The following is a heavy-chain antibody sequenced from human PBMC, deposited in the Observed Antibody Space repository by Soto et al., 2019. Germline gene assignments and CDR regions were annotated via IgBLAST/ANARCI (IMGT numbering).Heavy chain of an antibody. J-gene: IGHJ4*02. CDR1: GVIFNEYG. D-gene: IGHD2-15*01. V-gene: IGHV3-33*03. Sequence: QVQLVESGGGVVQPGMSLRLSCGASGVIFNEYGMHWVRQAPGKGLEWVAVIWYAGSNKYYADSVKGRFTISRDNSKNPMSLQMNNLRAEDTAVYYCARWGCSGTNCNLNQRSYDLWGQGTLVTVSS. CDR2: IWYAGSNK. CDR3: ARWGCSGTNCNLNQRSYDL.